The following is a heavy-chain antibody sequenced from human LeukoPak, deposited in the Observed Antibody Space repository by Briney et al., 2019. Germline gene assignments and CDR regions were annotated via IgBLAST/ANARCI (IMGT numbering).Heavy chain of an antibody. CDR2: MNPNSGNT. V-gene: IGHV1-8*01. CDR3: ARVLSGKAFDI. J-gene: IGHJ3*02. CDR1: GYTFTSYD. D-gene: IGHD4/OR15-4a*01. Sequence: ASVKVSCKASGYTFTSYDINWVRQATGQGLEWMGWMNPNSGNTGYAQKFQGRVTMTRDTSTSTVYMELSSLRSEDTAVYYCARVLSGKAFDIWGQGTMVTVSS.